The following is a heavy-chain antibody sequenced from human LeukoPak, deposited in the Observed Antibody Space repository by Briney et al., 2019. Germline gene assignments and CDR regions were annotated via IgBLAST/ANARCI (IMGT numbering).Heavy chain of an antibody. J-gene: IGHJ4*02. Sequence: PGRSLRLSCAASRFTFSSYGMHWVRQAPGKGLEWVAFIRYDGTNKYYADSVKGRFTISRDNSKNTLYLQMNSLRAEDTAVYYCAKGVHYYGSGSYFDYWGQGTLVTVSS. V-gene: IGHV3-30*02. D-gene: IGHD3-10*01. CDR2: IRYDGTNK. CDR3: AKGVHYYGSGSYFDY. CDR1: RFTFSSYG.